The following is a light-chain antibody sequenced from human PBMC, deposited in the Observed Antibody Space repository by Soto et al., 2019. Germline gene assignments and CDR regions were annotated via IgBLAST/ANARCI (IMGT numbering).Light chain of an antibody. Sequence: EIVLTQSPGTLSLSPGERATLSCRASQSVRTSYFAWYQQKPGQAPRLLIFGASSRATGIPDRFSGSGSGTDFTLTISRLEPEDFALYYYQHYGNSPLTFGGGTKVEIK. CDR2: GAS. CDR3: QHYGNSPLT. CDR1: QSVRTSY. V-gene: IGKV3-20*01. J-gene: IGKJ4*01.